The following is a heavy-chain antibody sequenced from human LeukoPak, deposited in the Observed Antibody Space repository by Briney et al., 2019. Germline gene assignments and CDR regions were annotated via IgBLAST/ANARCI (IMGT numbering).Heavy chain of an antibody. Sequence: SVKVSCKASGYTFTGYYMHWVRQAPGQGLEWMGGIIPIFGTANYAQKFQGRVTITADKSTSTAYMELSSLRSEDTAVYYCASQYYYDSSGYYYFDYWGQGTLVTVSS. CDR3: ASQYYYDSSGYYYFDY. J-gene: IGHJ4*02. V-gene: IGHV1-69*06. CDR2: IIPIFGTA. CDR1: GYTFTGYY. D-gene: IGHD3-22*01.